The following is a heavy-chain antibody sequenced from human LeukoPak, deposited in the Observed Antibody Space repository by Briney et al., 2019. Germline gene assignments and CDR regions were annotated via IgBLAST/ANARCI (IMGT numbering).Heavy chain of an antibody. CDR1: GFTFSSYS. D-gene: IGHD2-2*01. Sequence: IPGGSLRLSCAASGFTFSSYSMNWIRQAPGKGLEWVSSISSSSSYSYHADSVKGRFTISRDNAENSLHLQLNSLRAEDTAVYYCARALGDQPNYSYGLDVWGQGTTVTVSS. V-gene: IGHV3-21*01. J-gene: IGHJ6*02. CDR3: ARALGDQPNYSYGLDV. CDR2: ISSSSSYS.